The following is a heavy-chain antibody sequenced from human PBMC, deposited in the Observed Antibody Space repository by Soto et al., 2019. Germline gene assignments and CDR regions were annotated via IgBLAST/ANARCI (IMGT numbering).Heavy chain of an antibody. CDR2: ISGRGDST. CDR3: ARRGSGSYSDY. J-gene: IGHJ4*02. Sequence: EVQLLESGGGLVQPGGSLRLSCAASGFTFSTYAMRWVRQAPGKGLEWVSAISGRGDSTYYADSVKGRFTISRDNSKNTLYLQMNSLRAEDTAVYYCARRGSGSYSDYWGQETRVTVSS. V-gene: IGHV3-23*01. CDR1: GFTFSTYA. D-gene: IGHD1-26*01.